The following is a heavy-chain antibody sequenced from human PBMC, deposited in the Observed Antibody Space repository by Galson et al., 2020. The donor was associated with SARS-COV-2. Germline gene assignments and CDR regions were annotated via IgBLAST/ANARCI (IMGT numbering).Heavy chain of an antibody. J-gene: IGHJ6*02. D-gene: IGHD6-19*01. CDR2: INHSGST. CDR3: ARGSIAVAGVGSYYYYGMDV. V-gene: IGHV4-34*01. CDR1: GGSFSGYY. Sequence: ETSETLSLTCAVYGGSFSGYYWSWIRQPPGKGLEWIGEINHSGSTNYNPSLKSRVTISVDTSKNQFSLKLSSVTAADTAVYYCARGSIAVAGVGSYYYYGMDVWGQGTTVTVSS.